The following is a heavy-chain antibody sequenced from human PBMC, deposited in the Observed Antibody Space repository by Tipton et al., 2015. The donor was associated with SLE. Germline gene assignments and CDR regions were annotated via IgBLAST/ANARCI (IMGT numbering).Heavy chain of an antibody. CDR1: GGSISSSSYY. CDR3: ARQGADPAILHWFDP. Sequence: TLSLTCAVSGGSISSSSYYWGWTRQPPGNGLEWSVSIYYSQSTYYNPSLKSRVPISVDTSKNQFSLKLSSVAAAYTAGCYCARQGADPAILHWFDPWRQGTGVTVSS. J-gene: IGHJ5*02. CDR2: IYYSQST. D-gene: IGHD2-21*02. V-gene: IGHV4-39*01.